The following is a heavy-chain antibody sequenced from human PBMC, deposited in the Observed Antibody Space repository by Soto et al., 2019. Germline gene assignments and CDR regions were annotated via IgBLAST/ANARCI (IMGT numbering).Heavy chain of an antibody. CDR1: GYTLRNYS. J-gene: IGHJ4*02. CDR2: IDPGSGAA. Sequence: QVQLVQSGAEVKKPGASVRVSCKHSGYTLRNYSIQWVRQAAGQRLEWLAWIDPGSGAATYSQKVQGRIIVSRDNSATTFYMDLSSLTSEDTAMYFCTRDLNGGNPFDYWGRGALVTVSS. CDR3: TRDLNGGNPFDY. D-gene: IGHD2-8*01. V-gene: IGHV1-3*01.